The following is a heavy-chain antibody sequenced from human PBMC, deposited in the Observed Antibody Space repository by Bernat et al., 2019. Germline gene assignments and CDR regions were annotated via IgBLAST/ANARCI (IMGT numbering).Heavy chain of an antibody. CDR2: ISSSSSYK. J-gene: IGHJ6*02. D-gene: IGHD5-18*01. CDR3: AREDTAMGTLDYYYGMDV. CDR1: GFTFSSYS. Sequence: EVQLVESGGGLVKPWGSLRLSCAASGFTFSSYSMNWVRQAPGKGLEWVSSISSSSSYKYYADSVKGRFTITRDNAKNALYLQMNSLRAEDTAVYYCAREDTAMGTLDYYYGMDVWGQGTTVTVSS. V-gene: IGHV3-21*01.